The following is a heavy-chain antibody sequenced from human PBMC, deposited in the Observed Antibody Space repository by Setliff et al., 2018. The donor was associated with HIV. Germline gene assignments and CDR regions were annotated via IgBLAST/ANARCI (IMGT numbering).Heavy chain of an antibody. V-gene: IGHV1-69*10. CDR3: AKGYYHDSRGYPAGPAFDI. Sequence: SVKVSCKASGGAFSGYALSWVRQAPGQGLEWMGGLIPILGIAQYAQKFHGRVTISADTSTTTAYLEVSSLRSEDTAVYYCAKGYYHDSRGYPAGPAFDIWGQGTMVTVSS. CDR2: LIPILGIA. D-gene: IGHD3-22*01. J-gene: IGHJ3*02. CDR1: GGAFSGYA.